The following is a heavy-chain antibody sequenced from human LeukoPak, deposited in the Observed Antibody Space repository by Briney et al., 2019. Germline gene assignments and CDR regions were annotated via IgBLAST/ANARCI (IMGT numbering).Heavy chain of an antibody. V-gene: IGHV1-18*01. D-gene: IGHD3-3*01. CDR3: ARPTYYDFWSGYSNYYYYGMDV. CDR1: GYTFTSYG. Sequence: ASVKVSCKASGYTFTSYGIRWVRQAPGQGLEWMGWISAYNGNTNYAQKLQGRVTMTTDTSTSTAYMELRSLRSDDTAVYYCARPTYYDFWSGYSNYYYYGMDVWGQGTTVTVSS. CDR2: ISAYNGNT. J-gene: IGHJ6*02.